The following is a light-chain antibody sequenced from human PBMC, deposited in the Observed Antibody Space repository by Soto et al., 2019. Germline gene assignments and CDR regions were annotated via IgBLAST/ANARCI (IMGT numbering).Light chain of an antibody. J-gene: IGKJ5*01. CDR1: QGIDTY. Sequence: DIQMTQSPSSLSASVGDRDTITCRASQGIDTYLAWYQQKPGKAPKTLIYAASSLHSGVPSRFSGSGFGTDFTLTISSLQPEDFATYYCQHYNGYPQTFGQGTRLDIK. CDR2: AAS. CDR3: QHYNGYPQT. V-gene: IGKV1-16*01.